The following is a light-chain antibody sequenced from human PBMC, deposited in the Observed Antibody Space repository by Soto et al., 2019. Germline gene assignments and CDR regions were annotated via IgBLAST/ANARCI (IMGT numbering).Light chain of an antibody. V-gene: IGKV3-15*01. J-gene: IGKJ1*01. CDR1: QSVSSN. CDR2: GAS. Sequence: EIVMTQSPATLSVSPGERATLSCRASQSVSSNLAWYQQKPGQAPRLLIYGASTRATGIPARFSGSGFGAEFTLTISSLQSEDFAVYYCQQYNNWTFGQGTKVDIK. CDR3: QQYNNWT.